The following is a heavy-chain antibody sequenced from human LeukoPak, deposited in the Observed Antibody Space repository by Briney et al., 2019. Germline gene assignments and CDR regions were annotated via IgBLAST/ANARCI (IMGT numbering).Heavy chain of an antibody. V-gene: IGHV4-34*01. J-gene: IGHJ4*02. D-gene: IGHD1-14*01. Sequence: PSETLSLTCAVYGGSFSGYYWSWIRQPPGKGLEWIGEINHSGSTNYNPSLKSRVTISVDTSKNQFSLKLSSVTAADTAVYCCARGRLNLYWGQGTLVTVSS. CDR1: GGSFSGYY. CDR2: INHSGST. CDR3: ARGRLNLY.